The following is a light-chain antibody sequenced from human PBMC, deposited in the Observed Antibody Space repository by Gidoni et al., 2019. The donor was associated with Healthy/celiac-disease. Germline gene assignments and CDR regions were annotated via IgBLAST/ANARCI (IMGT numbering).Light chain of an antibody. J-gene: IGLJ3*02. V-gene: IGLV2-14*01. CDR2: DVS. CDR1: SSDVGGYNY. CDR3: SSYTSSSTLV. Sequence: QSALTPPASVSGSPGQPITISCTRTSSDVGGYNYVSWYQQHPGKAPKLMIYDVSNRPSGVSNRFSGSKSGNTASLTISGLQAEDEADYYCSSYTSSSTLVFGGGTKLTVL.